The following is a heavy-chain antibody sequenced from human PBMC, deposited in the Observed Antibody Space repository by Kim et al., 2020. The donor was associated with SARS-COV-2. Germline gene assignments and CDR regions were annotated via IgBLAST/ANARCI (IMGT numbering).Heavy chain of an antibody. CDR1: EFTFSRYS. D-gene: IGHD3-10*01. Sequence: GGSPRLSCAASEFTFSRYSMNWVRQAPGKGLEWVSTISRNSDYIYYADSVEGRFTISRDNAKNSLYLQMNSLRADDTAMYYCARDLSLGRPGGFDYWGQGTLVTVSS. J-gene: IGHJ4*02. CDR2: ISRNSDYI. CDR3: ARDLSLGRPGGFDY. V-gene: IGHV3-21*01.